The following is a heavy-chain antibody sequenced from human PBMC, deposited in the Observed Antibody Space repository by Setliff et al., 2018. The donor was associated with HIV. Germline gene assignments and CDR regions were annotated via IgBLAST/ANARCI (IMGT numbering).Heavy chain of an antibody. V-gene: IGHV1-69*06. J-gene: IGHJ6*03. CDR1: GGTFSSYA. CDR2: IIPIFGTA. Sequence: ASVKVSCKVSGGTFSSYAISWVRQAPGQGLEWMGRIIPIFGTANYAQKFQGRVTITADKSTSTAYMALSSLRSEDTAAYYCARDPGEGGGGFLDWTIGYYYYMDVWGKGATVTVSS. D-gene: IGHD3-3*01. CDR3: ARDPGEGGGGFLDWTIGYYYYMDV.